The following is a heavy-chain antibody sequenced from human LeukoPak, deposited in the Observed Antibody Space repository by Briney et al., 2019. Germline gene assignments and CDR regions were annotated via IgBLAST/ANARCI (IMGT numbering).Heavy chain of an antibody. D-gene: IGHD5/OR15-5a*01. J-gene: IGHJ4*02. V-gene: IGHV1-8*01. CDR2: MNPNSGNT. Sequence: ASVTVSCTASGYTFTSYDINWVRQATGQGLEWMGWMNPNSGNTGYAQKFQGRVTMTRNTSISTAYMELSSLRSEDTAVYYCARGPISRFKFYALLYWGQGTLVTVSS. CDR1: GYTFTSYD. CDR3: ARGPISRFKFYALLY.